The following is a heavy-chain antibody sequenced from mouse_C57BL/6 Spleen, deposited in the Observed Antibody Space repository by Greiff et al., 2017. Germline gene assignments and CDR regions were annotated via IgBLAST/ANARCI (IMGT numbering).Heavy chain of an antibody. CDR1: GYAFTNYL. J-gene: IGHJ2*01. CDR2: INPGSGGT. V-gene: IGHV1-54*01. CDR3: ARGDTTHYFDY. D-gene: IGHD1-1*01. Sequence: QVQLKESGAELVRPGTSVKVSCKASGYAFTNYLIEWVKQRPGQGLEWIGVINPGSGGTNYNEKFKGKATLTADKSSSTAYMQLSSLTSEDSAVYFCARGDTTHYFDYWGQGTTLTVSS.